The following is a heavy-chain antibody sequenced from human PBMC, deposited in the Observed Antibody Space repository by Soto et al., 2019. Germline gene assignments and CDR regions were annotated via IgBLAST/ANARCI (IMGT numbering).Heavy chain of an antibody. D-gene: IGHD3-16*01. CDR1: GGTFSSYA. CDR2: CIPIFGTA. CDR3: ARDAGGNRVAFGMDV. Sequence: QVQLVQSGAEVKKPGTAVTVSCKASGGTFSSYAISWLRQAPGQGLEWMGGCIPIFGTANYAQQFQGGDTITADESTSTAYMELSSVRSEDTAVYSCARDAGGNRVAFGMDVCGQGTSVTV. J-gene: IGHJ6*02. V-gene: IGHV1-69*01.